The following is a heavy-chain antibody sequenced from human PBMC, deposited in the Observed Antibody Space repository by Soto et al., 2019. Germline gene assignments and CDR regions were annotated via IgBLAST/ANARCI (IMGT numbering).Heavy chain of an antibody. D-gene: IGHD2-15*01. Sequence: QVQLVESGGGLVKPGGSLRLSCAASGFTFSDSYMSWIRQAPGKGLEWVSYIGRDSDYTNYGDSVKGRFTISRDNTRSPVFLPVDSPRPEDTAVHYCARGGGSKTRYCSPDTCYNWFDAWGQGTLVTVSS. CDR3: ARGGGSKTRYCSPDTCYNWFDA. CDR2: IGRDSDYT. CDR1: GFTFSDSY. J-gene: IGHJ5*02. V-gene: IGHV3-11*06.